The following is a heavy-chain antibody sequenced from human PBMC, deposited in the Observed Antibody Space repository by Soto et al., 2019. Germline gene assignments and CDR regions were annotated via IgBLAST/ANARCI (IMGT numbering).Heavy chain of an antibody. CDR2: ISAYDGTT. J-gene: IGHJ4*02. CDR3: GRVYYDSSGYYLFSGY. D-gene: IGHD3-22*01. V-gene: IGHV1-18*01. Sequence: GASVKVSCKASGYTFTNFGVSWVRQAPGQGLEWMGWISAYDGTTNYAQKFQGRVTMTTDTSTSTAFMELRSLRSDDTAVYYCGRVYYDSSGYYLFSGYWGQGTLVTVSS. CDR1: GYTFTNFG.